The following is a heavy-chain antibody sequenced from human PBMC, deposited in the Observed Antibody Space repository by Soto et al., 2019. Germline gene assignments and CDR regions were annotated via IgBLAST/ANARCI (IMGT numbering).Heavy chain of an antibody. J-gene: IGHJ4*02. V-gene: IGHV3-7*03. Sequence: EVQLVESGGGLVQPGGSLRLSCAASGFTFSSYWMSWVRQAPGKGLEWVANIKQDGSEKYYVDSVKGRFTISRDNAKNSLYLQMNSRRAEDTAVYYCARVLRDDYGGNRGAFDYWGQGTLVTVSS. CDR1: GFTFSSYW. D-gene: IGHD4-17*01. CDR2: IKQDGSEK. CDR3: ARVLRDDYGGNRGAFDY.